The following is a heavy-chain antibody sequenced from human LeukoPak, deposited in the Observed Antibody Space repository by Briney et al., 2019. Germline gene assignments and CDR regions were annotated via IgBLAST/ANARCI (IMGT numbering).Heavy chain of an antibody. D-gene: IGHD3-22*01. V-gene: IGHV3-49*04. CDR2: IRSKPYGGTT. CDR1: GFTFGDYG. Sequence: PGGSLRLSCTGSGFTFGDYGTSWVRQAPGKGLEWVGFIRSKPYGGTTEYAASVKGRFTISRDDSESIAYLQMNSLKTEDTAAYYCTRGDYYDSGGYYFLFDYWGQGTLVAVSS. J-gene: IGHJ4*02. CDR3: TRGDYYDSGGYYFLFDY.